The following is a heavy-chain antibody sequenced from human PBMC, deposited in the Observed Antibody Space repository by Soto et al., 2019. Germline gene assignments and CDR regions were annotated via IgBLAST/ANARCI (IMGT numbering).Heavy chain of an antibody. CDR3: ARTAAAGKYYYGVDV. D-gene: IGHD6-13*01. Sequence: PSETLSLTCTVSGGSISSRSYYWGWIRQPPGKGLEWIGNIYYSGSTYYNPSLKSRVTISVDTSKNQFSLQLSSGTAADTAVYYCARTAAAGKYYYGVDVWGQGTTVTVSS. CDR1: GGSISSRSYY. CDR2: IYYSGST. J-gene: IGHJ6*02. V-gene: IGHV4-39*01.